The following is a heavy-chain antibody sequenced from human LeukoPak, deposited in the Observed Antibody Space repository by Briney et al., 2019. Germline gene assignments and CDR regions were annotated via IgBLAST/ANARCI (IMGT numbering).Heavy chain of an antibody. D-gene: IGHD1-26*01. J-gene: IGHJ4*02. CDR2: IYTSGST. CDR3: ASGTVGATDY. V-gene: IGHV4-4*07. Sequence: SETLSLTCTVWGGSISSYYGSWLRQPAGEGLEWIGRIYTSGSTNYNPSLKSRVTMSVDTSKNQFSLKLSSVTAADTAVYYCASGTVGATDYWGQGTLVTVSS. CDR1: GGSISSYY.